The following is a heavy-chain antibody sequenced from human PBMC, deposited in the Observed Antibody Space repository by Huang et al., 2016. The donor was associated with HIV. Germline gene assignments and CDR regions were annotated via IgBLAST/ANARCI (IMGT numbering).Heavy chain of an antibody. V-gene: IGHV3-49*03. CDR1: GFTFGDYA. J-gene: IGHJ6*03. CDR2: IKTKAYGGTT. CDR3: LTYSHMDV. Sequence: DVQLVESGGGLVQPGRSLRLSCTASGFTFGDYAMSWFRQAPGKGLVWIGLIKTKAYGGTTEYAASVKGIFTISRDDSKGIAYLQMNSLKTEDTAVYYCLTYSHMDVWGKGTTVTVSS.